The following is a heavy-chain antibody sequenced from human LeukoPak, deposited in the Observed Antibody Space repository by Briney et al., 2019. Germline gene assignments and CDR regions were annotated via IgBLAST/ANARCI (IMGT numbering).Heavy chain of an antibody. D-gene: IGHD2-2*01. J-gene: IGHJ4*02. CDR3: AKWGIVVVPAAMPYDY. CDR1: GFTVSSNY. CDR2: IYSGGST. V-gene: IGHV3-53*01. Sequence: GGSLRLSCAASGFTVSSNYMSWVRQAPGKGLEWVSVIYSGGSTYYADSVKGRFTISRDNSKNTLYLQMNSLRAEDTAVYYCAKWGIVVVPAAMPYDYWGQGTLVTVSS.